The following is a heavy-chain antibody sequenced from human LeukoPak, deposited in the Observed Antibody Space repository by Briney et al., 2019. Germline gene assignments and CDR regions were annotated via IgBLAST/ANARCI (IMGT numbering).Heavy chain of an antibody. CDR3: AREGPSVTPYY. V-gene: IGHV3-7*01. CDR1: GLKFGSNW. D-gene: IGHD4-17*01. CDR2: IKQDGSEK. J-gene: IGHJ4*02. Sequence: PGGSLRLSCAASGLKFGSNWMSWARQAPGKGLEWVANIKQDGSEKYCVDSVKGQFTISRDNAKNSLYLQMNSLRAEDTAVYYCAREGPSVTPYYWGQGTLVTVSS.